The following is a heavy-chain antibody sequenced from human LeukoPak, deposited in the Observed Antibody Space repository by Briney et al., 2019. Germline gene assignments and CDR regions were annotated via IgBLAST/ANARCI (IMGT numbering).Heavy chain of an antibody. CDR3: ARYYDSSGYYDY. Sequence: GGSLRLSCAASGFTFSSYSMNWVRQAPGKGLEWVSSISSSSIYIYYADSVKGRFTISRDNAKNSLYLQMNSLRAEDTAVYYCARYYDSSGYYDYWGQGTLVTVSS. J-gene: IGHJ4*02. V-gene: IGHV3-21*01. CDR1: GFTFSSYS. CDR2: ISSSSIYI. D-gene: IGHD3-22*01.